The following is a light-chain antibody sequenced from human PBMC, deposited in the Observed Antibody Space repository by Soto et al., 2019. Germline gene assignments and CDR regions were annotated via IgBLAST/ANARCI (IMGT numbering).Light chain of an antibody. CDR1: QSVLYSSNNKNY. CDR3: QHYNSYSEA. Sequence: DVVMTQSPDSLTMSLGERATLNCRSSQSVLYSSNNKNYLAWYQQKPGKAPKLLIYKASTLKSGVPSRFSGSGSGTEFTLTISSLQPDDFATYYCQHYNSYSEAFGQGTKVDIK. V-gene: IGKV4-1*01. J-gene: IGKJ1*01. CDR2: KAS.